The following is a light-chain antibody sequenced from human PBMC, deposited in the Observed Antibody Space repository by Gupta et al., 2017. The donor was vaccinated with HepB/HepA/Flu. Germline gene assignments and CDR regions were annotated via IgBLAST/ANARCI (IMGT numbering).Light chain of an antibody. CDR3: HQRSVWPIT. J-gene: IGKJ5*01. CDR2: DAS. Sequence: DIVLTQSPATLSVSPGERATLSCRASQSVSSYLAWYQQKPGQAPRLLIHDASTRATGIPARFSGSGSGTDFTLTISSLEPEDFAVYFCHQRSVWPITFGQGTRLDIK. V-gene: IGKV3-11*01. CDR1: QSVSSY.